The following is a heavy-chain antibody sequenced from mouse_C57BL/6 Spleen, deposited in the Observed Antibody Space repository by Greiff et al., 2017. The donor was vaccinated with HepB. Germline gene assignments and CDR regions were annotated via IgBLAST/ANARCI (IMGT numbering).Heavy chain of an antibody. Sequence: VQLQQPGAELVKPGASVKLSCTASGFNFNDYYMHWVKQRPEQGLEWIGRIDPADGETKYTPKFQGKATITADTSSNTAYLQLSSLTSEDTAVYYRASTYYSKGMDGWGQGTTVTVAS. CDR2: IDPADGET. V-gene: IGHV14-2*01. CDR1: GFNFNDYY. CDR3: ASTYYSKGMDG. J-gene: IGHJ4*01. D-gene: IGHD2-5*01.